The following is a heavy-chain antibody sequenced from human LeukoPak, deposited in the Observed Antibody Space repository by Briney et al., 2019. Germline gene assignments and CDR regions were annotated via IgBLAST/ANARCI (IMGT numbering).Heavy chain of an antibody. Sequence: PGGSLRLSCAASGFTFSDYEMNWVRQAPGKGLEWLSHISISGTTIHYADSVKGRFTISRDNAKNSLYLQMNSLRAEDTAVYYCAKDSAVCDYWGQGTLVTVSS. CDR3: AKDSAVCDY. J-gene: IGHJ4*02. CDR1: GFTFSDYE. CDR2: ISISGTTI. V-gene: IGHV3-48*03. D-gene: IGHD6-19*01.